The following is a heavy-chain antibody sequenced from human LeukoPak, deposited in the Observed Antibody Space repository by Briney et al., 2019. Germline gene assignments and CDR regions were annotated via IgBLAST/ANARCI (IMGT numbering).Heavy chain of an antibody. CDR3: ATKQWLAPPPDS. D-gene: IGHD6-19*01. V-gene: IGHV3-74*01. Sequence: PGGSLRLSCAASGFTFSKYWMLWVRQAPGKGLESVSRINTDGTDTTYADPVKGRFTVSRDNADNTMFLQMNSVRDEDTAVYYCATKQWLAPPPDSWGQGTPVTVSS. J-gene: IGHJ4*02. CDR2: INTDGTDT. CDR1: GFTFSKYW.